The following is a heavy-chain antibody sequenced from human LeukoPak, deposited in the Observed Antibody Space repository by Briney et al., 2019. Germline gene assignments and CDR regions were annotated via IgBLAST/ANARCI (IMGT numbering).Heavy chain of an antibody. CDR3: AKAAASSAWYVWSDP. D-gene: IGHD6-19*01. J-gene: IGHJ5*02. Sequence: GGSLRLSCAASGFTFSSYWMHWVRQAPGKGLVWVSRISGTFDSTYYADSVKGRFTISRDNSKNTLFLQMNSLRAEDTAVYYCAKAAASSAWYVWSDPWGQGTLVTVSS. CDR1: GFTFSSYW. CDR2: ISGTFDST. V-gene: IGHV3-23*01.